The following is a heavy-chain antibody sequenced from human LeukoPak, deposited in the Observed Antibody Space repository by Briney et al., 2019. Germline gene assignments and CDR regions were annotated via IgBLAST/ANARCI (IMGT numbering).Heavy chain of an antibody. D-gene: IGHD3-10*01. CDR2: IYYTGST. J-gene: IGHJ5*02. V-gene: IGHV4-39*07. Sequence: SETLSLTCTVSGGSISSNSYYWGWIRQSPGKGLEWIANIYYTGSTYYNPSLKSRVTISVDTSKNQFSLKLSSVTAADTAVYYCARDRGVRLGNWFDPWGQGTLVTVSS. CDR1: GGSISSNSYY. CDR3: ARDRGVRLGNWFDP.